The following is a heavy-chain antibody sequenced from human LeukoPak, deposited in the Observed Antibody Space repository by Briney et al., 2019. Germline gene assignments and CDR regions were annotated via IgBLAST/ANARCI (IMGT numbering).Heavy chain of an antibody. CDR2: ISYDGGNK. V-gene: IGHV3-30*03. CDR3: ARDLGEMATIAGAFDY. D-gene: IGHD5-24*01. Sequence: GGSLRLSCAASGFTFGSYGMHWVRQAPGKGLEWVAVISYDGGNKYYADSVKGRFTISRDNAKNSLYLQMNSLRAEDTAVYYCARDLGEMATIAGAFDYWGQGTLVTVSS. CDR1: GFTFGSYG. J-gene: IGHJ4*02.